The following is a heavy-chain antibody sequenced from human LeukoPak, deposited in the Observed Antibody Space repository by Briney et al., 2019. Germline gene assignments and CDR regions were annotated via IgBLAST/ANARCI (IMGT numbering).Heavy chain of an antibody. V-gene: IGHV4-34*01. CDR3: ARGGLRFRPLNWFDP. Sequence: PSETLSLTCAVYGGSFSGYYWSWIRQPPGKGREWVGEINHSGSTNYNPSLKSRVTISVDTSKNQFSLKLSSVTAADTAVYYCARGGLRFRPLNWFDPWGQGTLVTVSS. J-gene: IGHJ5*02. CDR1: GGSFSGYY. CDR2: INHSGST. D-gene: IGHD3-16*01.